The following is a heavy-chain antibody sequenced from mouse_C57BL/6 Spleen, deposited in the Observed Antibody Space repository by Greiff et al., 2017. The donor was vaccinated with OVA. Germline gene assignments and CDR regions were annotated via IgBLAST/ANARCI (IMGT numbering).Heavy chain of an antibody. Sequence: VQLQESGAELVKPGASVKLSCKASGYTFTSYWMHWVKQRPGQGLEWIGMIHPNSGSTNYNEKFKSKATLTVDKSSSTAYMQLSSLTSEDSAVYYCAKGEDYYGSSLFAYWGQGTLVTVSA. D-gene: IGHD1-1*01. V-gene: IGHV1-64*01. J-gene: IGHJ3*01. CDR3: AKGEDYYGSSLFAY. CDR1: GYTFTSYW. CDR2: IHPNSGST.